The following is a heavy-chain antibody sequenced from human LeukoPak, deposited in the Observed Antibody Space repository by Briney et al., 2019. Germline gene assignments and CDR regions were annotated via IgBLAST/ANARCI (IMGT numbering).Heavy chain of an antibody. Sequence: GGSLRLSCVVSGITLSNYGMSWVRQTPEKGLEFVANIKQDGSVKNYMDSLKGRSTISRDNARESLYLEINSLRADDTAVYYCARDPESSAFDLWGQGALVTVSS. D-gene: IGHD5/OR15-5a*01. V-gene: IGHV3-7*01. J-gene: IGHJ4*02. CDR2: IKQDGSVK. CDR1: GITLSNYG. CDR3: ARDPESSAFDL.